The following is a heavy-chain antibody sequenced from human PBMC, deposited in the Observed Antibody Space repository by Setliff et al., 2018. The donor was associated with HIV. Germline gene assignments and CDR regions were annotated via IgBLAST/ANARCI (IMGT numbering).Heavy chain of an antibody. CDR3: ARRQQLVRLFWFDP. J-gene: IGHJ5*02. V-gene: IGHV4-34*01. CDR1: GGSFSGYY. CDR2: IYYSGST. Sequence: SETLSLTCAVYGGSFSGYYWSWIRQPPGKGLEWIGSIYYSGSTYYNPSLKSRVTISVDTSKNQFSLKLSSVTVADTAVYYCARRQQLVRLFWFDPWGQGTLVTVSS. D-gene: IGHD6-13*01.